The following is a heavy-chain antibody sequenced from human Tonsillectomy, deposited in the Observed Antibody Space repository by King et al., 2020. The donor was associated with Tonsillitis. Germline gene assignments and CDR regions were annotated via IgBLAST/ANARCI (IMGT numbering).Heavy chain of an antibody. CDR1: GFTFSTYA. Sequence: VQLVESGGGLVQPGGSLRLSCAASGFTFSTYAMTWVRQAPGKGLVWVSVMSGAGARTYYADSVKGRFTISRDNSKNTLYLQMNSLSAEDTAVYYCAKCPYDFWSGGLYYAMDVWGQGTTVTVSS. CDR3: AKCPYDFWSGGLYYAMDV. D-gene: IGHD3-3*01. CDR2: MSGAGART. J-gene: IGHJ6*02. V-gene: IGHV3-23*04.